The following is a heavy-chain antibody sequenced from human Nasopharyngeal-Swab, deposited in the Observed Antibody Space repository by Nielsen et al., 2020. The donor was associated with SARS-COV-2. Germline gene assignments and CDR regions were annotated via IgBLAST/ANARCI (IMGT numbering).Heavy chain of an antibody. CDR2: MNPKSGEV. J-gene: IGHJ5*02. Sequence: ASVKVSCKCSGYSFNRNDINWVRQAPGQGLEWMGWMNPKSGEVGYEQKFQGRVTMTRNTATATAYMELSGLRHEDTAVYYCARGAFGLDHSWFDPWGQGTLVTVPS. V-gene: IGHV1-8*01. D-gene: IGHD3/OR15-3a*01. CDR1: GYSFNRND. CDR3: ARGAFGLDHSWFDP.